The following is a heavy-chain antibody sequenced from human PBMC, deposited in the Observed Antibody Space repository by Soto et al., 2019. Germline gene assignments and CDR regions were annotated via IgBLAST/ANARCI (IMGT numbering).Heavy chain of an antibody. J-gene: IGHJ4*02. Sequence: EVQLVESGGGLVQPGGSLRLSCAASGFTFSSFWMTWVRQAPGKGLEWVANIKQDGSEKNYVDSVKGRFIICRDNAGNSLSLQMNSLRVEDTAVYYCARTVATMGGDVLNYWGQGTLVTVSS. D-gene: IGHD5-12*01. CDR3: ARTVATMGGDVLNY. V-gene: IGHV3-7*01. CDR2: IKQDGSEK. CDR1: GFTFSSFW.